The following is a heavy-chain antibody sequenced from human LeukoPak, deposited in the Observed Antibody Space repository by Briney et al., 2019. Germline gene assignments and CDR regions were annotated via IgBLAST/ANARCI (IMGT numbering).Heavy chain of an antibody. CDR1: GGTFSSYA. J-gene: IGHJ3*02. CDR2: IIPIFGTA. V-gene: IGHV1-69*05. CDR3: ARDIDTAMVTGDI. D-gene: IGHD5-18*01. Sequence: SVKASCKASGGTFSSYAISWVRQAPGQGLEWMGGIIPIFGTANYAQKFQGRVTITTDESTSTAYMELSSLRSEDTAVYYCARDIDTAMVTGDIWGQGTMVTVSS.